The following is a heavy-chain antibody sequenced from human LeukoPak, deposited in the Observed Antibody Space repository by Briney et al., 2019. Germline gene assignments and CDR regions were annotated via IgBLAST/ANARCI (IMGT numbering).Heavy chain of an antibody. CDR1: GYTYTTYG. V-gene: IGHV1-18*01. Sequence: ASVKVSCKASGYTYTTYGITWVRQAPGQGLEWMGWISVYNGNTKYAQKLKGRVIMTADTSTTTAYMELWSLRGDDTAVYYCARGGEGPYGNYAPDSWGQGTLVTVSS. CDR2: ISVYNGNT. D-gene: IGHD3-10*01. J-gene: IGHJ5*01. CDR3: ARGGEGPYGNYAPDS.